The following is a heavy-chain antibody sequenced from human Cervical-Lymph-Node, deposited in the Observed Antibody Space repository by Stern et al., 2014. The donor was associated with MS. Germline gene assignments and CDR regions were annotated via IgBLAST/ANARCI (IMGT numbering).Heavy chain of an antibody. CDR2: IVHSGST. CDR1: GGSISSGDYS. J-gene: IGHJ4*02. CDR3: ARIFGGNFDN. D-gene: IGHD4-23*01. V-gene: IGHV4-30-2*01. Sequence: QLVESGSGLVKPSQTLSLTCAVSGGSISSGDYSWSWIRQPPGKSLEWIGYIVHSGSTYYNPSLKSRVSISVDRSKHQFSLKLSSVTAADTAMYYCARIFGGNFDNWGQGTLGTVSS.